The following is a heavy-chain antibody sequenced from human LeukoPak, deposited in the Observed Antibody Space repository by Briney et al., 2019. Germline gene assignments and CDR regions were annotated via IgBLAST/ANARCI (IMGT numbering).Heavy chain of an antibody. CDR3: ARVPSGTTAYNWFDP. J-gene: IGHJ5*02. D-gene: IGHD4-17*01. Sequence: ASVKVSCKASGGTFSSYAISWVRQAPGQGLEWMGGIIPIFGTANYAQKFQGRVTITTDESTSTAYMELSSLRSEDTAVYYCARVPSGTTAYNWFDPWGQGTLVTVSS. CDR2: IIPIFGTA. V-gene: IGHV1-69*05. CDR1: GGTFSSYA.